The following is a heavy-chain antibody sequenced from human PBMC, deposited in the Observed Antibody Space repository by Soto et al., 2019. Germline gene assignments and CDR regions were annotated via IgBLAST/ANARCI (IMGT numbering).Heavy chain of an antibody. CDR2: IYTSGST. CDR1: GGSISSYY. CDR3: ARERVRYFDGSATYYFDY. Sequence: QVQLQESGPGLVKPSETLSLTCTVSGGSISSYYWSWIRQPAGKGLEWIGRIYTSGSTNYNPSLTSRVTMSVDTSKTQFSLKLSSVTAADTAVYYCARERVRYFDGSATYYFDYWGQGTLVTVSS. D-gene: IGHD3-9*01. J-gene: IGHJ4*02. V-gene: IGHV4-4*07.